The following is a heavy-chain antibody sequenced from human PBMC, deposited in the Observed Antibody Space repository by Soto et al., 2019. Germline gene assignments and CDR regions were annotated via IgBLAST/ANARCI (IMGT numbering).Heavy chain of an antibody. CDR3: ARGGRYYDSSGYPLMDV. D-gene: IGHD3-22*01. V-gene: IGHV1-69*13. CDR2: IIPIFGTA. J-gene: IGHJ6*02. CDR1: GGTFSSYA. Sequence: SVKVSCKASGGTFSSYAISWVRQAPGQGLEWMGGIIPIFGTANYAQKFQGRVTITADESTSTAYMELSSLRSEDTAVYYCARGGRYYDSSGYPLMDVWGQGTTVTVSS.